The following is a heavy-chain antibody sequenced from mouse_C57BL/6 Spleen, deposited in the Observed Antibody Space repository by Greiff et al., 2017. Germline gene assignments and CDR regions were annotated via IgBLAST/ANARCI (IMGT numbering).Heavy chain of an antibody. CDR1: GFTFSSYA. Sequence: EVKLMESGGGLVKPGGSLKLSCAASGFTFSSYAMSWVRQTPEKRLEWVATISDGGSYTYYPDNVKGRFTISRDNAKNNLYLQMSHLKSEDTAMYYCARDHGKGYFDVWGTGTTVTVSS. CDR3: ARDHGKGYFDV. J-gene: IGHJ1*03. CDR2: ISDGGSYT. V-gene: IGHV5-4*01. D-gene: IGHD1-1*01.